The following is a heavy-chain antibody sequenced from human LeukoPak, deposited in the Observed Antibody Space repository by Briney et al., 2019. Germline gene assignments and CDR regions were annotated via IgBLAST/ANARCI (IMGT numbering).Heavy chain of an antibody. CDR1: GFTFSNYA. Sequence: PGGSLRLSCAASGFTFSNYAMSWVRQAPGKGLEWVSAISGSGGSTYYADSVKGRFTISRDNSKNTLYLQMNSLRAEDTAVYYCAKGFSGGSSWYLGNDYWGQGTLVTVSS. J-gene: IGHJ4*02. CDR2: ISGSGGST. CDR3: AKGFSGGSSWYLGNDY. V-gene: IGHV3-23*01. D-gene: IGHD6-13*01.